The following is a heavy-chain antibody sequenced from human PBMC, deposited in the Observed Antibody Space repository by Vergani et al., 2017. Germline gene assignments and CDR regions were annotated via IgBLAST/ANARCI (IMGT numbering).Heavy chain of an antibody. Sequence: QVQLVQSGAEVKKPGASVKVSCKASGYTFTSYAMHWVRQAPGQRLEWMGWINAGNGNTKYSQKFQGRVTITRDTSTSTAYMELRSLRSDDTAVYYCARDHYCSGGSCYSPNWFDPWGQGTLVTVSS. V-gene: IGHV1-3*01. CDR3: ARDHYCSGGSCYSPNWFDP. D-gene: IGHD2-15*01. J-gene: IGHJ5*02. CDR2: INAGNGNT. CDR1: GYTFTSYA.